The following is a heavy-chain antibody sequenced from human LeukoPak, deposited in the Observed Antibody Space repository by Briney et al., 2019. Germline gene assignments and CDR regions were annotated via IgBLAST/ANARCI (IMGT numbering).Heavy chain of an antibody. CDR1: GFTFSNYD. D-gene: IGHD4-17*01. J-gene: IGHJ4*01. Sequence: AGGSLRLSCAASGFTFSNYDMHWVRQAPGKGLEWVALISYDGSNKYYADSVKGRFTISRDNSKNTLYLQMNGLRVEDTAVYYCAKDYGDYNFDYWGHGSLVAVSS. CDR2: ISYDGSNK. V-gene: IGHV3-30*18. CDR3: AKDYGDYNFDY.